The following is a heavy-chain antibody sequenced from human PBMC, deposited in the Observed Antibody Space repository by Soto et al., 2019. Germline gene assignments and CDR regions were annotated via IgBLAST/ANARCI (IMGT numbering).Heavy chain of an antibody. CDR2: IKHSVSS. CDR1: AGAFSHYY. J-gene: IGHJ3*02. Sequence: SETPSLTCAVSAGAFSHYYWNWIRQSPGKGLEWIGKIKHSVSSNYNPSLRSRVSISVDMSKNQFSLRLTSVTAADTAVYYCARGGSSDWQVACDISGQRTMV. V-gene: IGHV4-34*01. D-gene: IGHD6-19*01. CDR3: ARGGSSDWQVACDI.